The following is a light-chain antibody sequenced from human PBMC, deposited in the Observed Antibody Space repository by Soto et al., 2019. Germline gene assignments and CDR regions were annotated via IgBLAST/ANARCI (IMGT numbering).Light chain of an antibody. CDR2: EAS. CDR1: QSIRRW. J-gene: IGKJ2*01. Sequence: DIQMTQSPSTLSASVGDRVTITCRASQSIRRWVAWYQQKPEKAPNLLIYEASSLETGVPSRFSGSGSGTEFTLTISSLQPDDFATYYCQQYNSYPYTFGQGTKLEIK. V-gene: IGKV1-5*03. CDR3: QQYNSYPYT.